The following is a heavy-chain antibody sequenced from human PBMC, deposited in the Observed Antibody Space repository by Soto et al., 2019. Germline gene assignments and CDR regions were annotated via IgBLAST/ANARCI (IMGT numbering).Heavy chain of an antibody. CDR3: ATDGVSLFMIPSELEH. Sequence: ESGGGVVQPGGSLRLSCAASGFTFSSYGLYWVRQPPGKGLEWVALIGYDGNKKFYADSVRGRFTISRDNSKNTLYLQMNSLRAEDTAVYYCATDGVSLFMIPSELEHWGQGTLVTVSS. J-gene: IGHJ1*01. CDR1: GFTFSSYG. CDR2: IGYDGNKK. V-gene: IGHV3-30*02. D-gene: IGHD3-16*01.